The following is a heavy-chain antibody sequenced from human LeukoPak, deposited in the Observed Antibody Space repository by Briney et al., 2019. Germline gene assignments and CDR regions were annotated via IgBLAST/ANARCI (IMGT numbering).Heavy chain of an antibody. V-gene: IGHV1-69*01. CDR2: IIPIFGTA. D-gene: IGHD6-13*01. Sequence: SVKVSCKASGGTFSSYAISWVRQAPGQGLEWMGGIIPIFGTANFAQKFQGRVTITADESTSTAYMELSSLRSEDTAVYYCARDRDSAAAAVDWGQGTLVTVSS. J-gene: IGHJ4*02. CDR3: ARDRDSAAAAVD. CDR1: GGTFSSYA.